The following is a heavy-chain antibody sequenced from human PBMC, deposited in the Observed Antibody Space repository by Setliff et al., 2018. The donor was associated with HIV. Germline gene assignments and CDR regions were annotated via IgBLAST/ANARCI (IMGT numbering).Heavy chain of an antibody. D-gene: IGHD2-15*01. CDR3: SLGYCSGDNCYSDPEVACDV. CDR1: GFTFSSYW. Sequence: GESLKISCTASGFTFSSYWIHWVRQAPGKGLEWVSRISADGSDTSYADSVKGRFTISRDNAKNTVYLQMNSLRAEDTALYYCSLGYCSGDNCYSDPEVACDVWGPGTMVTVS. J-gene: IGHJ3*01. V-gene: IGHV3-74*01. CDR2: ISADGSDT.